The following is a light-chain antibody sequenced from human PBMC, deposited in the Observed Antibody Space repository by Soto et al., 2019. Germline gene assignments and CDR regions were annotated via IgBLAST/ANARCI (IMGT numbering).Light chain of an antibody. CDR3: CSHVGRSTLL. V-gene: IGLV2-23*01. J-gene: IGLJ3*02. CDR2: EGS. CDR1: TGDVGGFIY. Sequence: QSALTQPPSASGSPGQSVTISCTGTTGDVGGFIYVSWYQQHPGKAPKLMIYEGSKRPSGVSNRFSGSKPGNTASLTISGLQAEDEADYYCCSHVGRSTLLFGGGTKLTVL.